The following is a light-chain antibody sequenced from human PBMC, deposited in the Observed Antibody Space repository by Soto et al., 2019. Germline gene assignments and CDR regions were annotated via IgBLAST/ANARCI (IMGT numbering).Light chain of an antibody. J-gene: IGKJ5*01. CDR1: QSVLYSYNNKNY. V-gene: IGKV4-1*01. CDR3: QQYNNWPIT. CDR2: WAS. Sequence: DVVLTPSPDSLAVSMGAGSTINCKSSQSVLYSYNNKNYLAWYQQKPGQPPKLLIYWASTRDSGVPDRFSGSGSGTEFTLTINGLQSEDFAVYYCQQYNNWPITFGQGTRLENK.